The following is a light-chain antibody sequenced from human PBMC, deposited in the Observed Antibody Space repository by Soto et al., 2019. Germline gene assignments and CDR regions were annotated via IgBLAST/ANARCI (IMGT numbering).Light chain of an antibody. CDR1: SSDVGSYNR. V-gene: IGLV2-18*02. J-gene: IGLJ2*01. CDR3: SSYTSSSPPVV. CDR2: EVS. Sequence: QSALTQPLSVSGSPGESVTISCTGTSSDVGSYNRVSWYQQPPGTAPKLMIYEVSNRPSGVPDRFSGSKSGNTASLTISGLQAEDEADYYCSSYTSSSPPVVFGGGTKLTVL.